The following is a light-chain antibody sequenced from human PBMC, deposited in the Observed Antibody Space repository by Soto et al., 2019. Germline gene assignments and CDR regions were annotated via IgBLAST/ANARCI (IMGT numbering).Light chain of an antibody. CDR1: QSVSSY. Sequence: EIVLTQSPATLSLSPGERATISCRASQSVSSYLAWYQQKPGQAPRLLNYDASNRATGIPARFSGRWSGTDFTLTISSLEPEDFAVYYCQQRSDWLLTFGGGTKVDIK. CDR3: QQRSDWLLT. J-gene: IGKJ4*01. V-gene: IGKV3-11*01. CDR2: DAS.